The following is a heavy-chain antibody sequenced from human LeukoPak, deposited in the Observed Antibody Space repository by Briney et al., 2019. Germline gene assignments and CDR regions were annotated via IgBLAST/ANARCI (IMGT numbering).Heavy chain of an antibody. D-gene: IGHD1-14*01. CDR2: ISGSGGST. Sequence: KPGGSLRLSCAASGFTVSSNYMSWVRQAPGKGLEWVSAISGSGGSTYYADSVKGRFTISRDNSKNTLYLQMNSLRAEDTAVYYCAKNGPSLLNHLYYYYGMDVWGQGTTVTVSS. CDR3: AKNGPSLLNHLYYYYGMDV. J-gene: IGHJ6*02. V-gene: IGHV3-23*01. CDR1: GFTVSSNY.